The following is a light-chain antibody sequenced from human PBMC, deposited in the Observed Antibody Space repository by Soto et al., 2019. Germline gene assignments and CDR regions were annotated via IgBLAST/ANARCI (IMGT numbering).Light chain of an antibody. Sequence: EIVLTHSPGTLSFSPWERATLSFSSSQSVSSSYLAWYQQKPGQAPRLLIYGASSRATGIPDRFSGSGSGTNFTLTINRLEPEDFALYYCHQYGGSPRTFGQGTKVDI. V-gene: IGKV3-20*01. CDR2: GAS. J-gene: IGKJ1*01. CDR1: QSVSSSY. CDR3: HQYGGSPRT.